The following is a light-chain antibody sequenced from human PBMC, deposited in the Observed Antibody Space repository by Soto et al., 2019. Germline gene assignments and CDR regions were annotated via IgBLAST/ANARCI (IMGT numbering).Light chain of an antibody. J-gene: IGKJ4*01. V-gene: IGKV1-39*01. CDR1: QSISNY. CDR3: QQSYRSPLT. CDR2: AAS. Sequence: DIQMTQSPSSLSASVGERVTITCRASQSISNYLNWYQQKPGKAPKLLIYAASSLQSGVPSRFSGSGSGTDFALTISSLQPEDFATYYCQQSYRSPLTFGGGTKVDIK.